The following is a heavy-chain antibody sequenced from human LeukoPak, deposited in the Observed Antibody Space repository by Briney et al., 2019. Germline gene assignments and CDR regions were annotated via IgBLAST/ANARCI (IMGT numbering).Heavy chain of an antibody. V-gene: IGHV3-7*03. CDR2: INPDGSER. CDR1: GFTFSSYY. D-gene: IGHD5-18*01. CDR3: AKGGTGMVIESIDY. J-gene: IGHJ4*02. Sequence: GGSLRLSCAASGFTFSSYYMSWVRQAPGKGLEWVALINPDGSERYYVDSVKGRFTISRDNAKNSLYLQMNSLRAEDTALYYCAKGGTGMVIESIDYWGQGTLVTVSS.